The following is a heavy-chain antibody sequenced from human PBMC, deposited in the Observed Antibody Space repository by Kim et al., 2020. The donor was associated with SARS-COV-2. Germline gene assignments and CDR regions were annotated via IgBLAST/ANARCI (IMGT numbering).Heavy chain of an antibody. V-gene: IGHV3-33*05. CDR2: ISYDGSNK. D-gene: IGHD4-17*01. CDR1: GFTFSSYG. CDR3: ARDAYGDYPYYYYGMDV. J-gene: IGHJ6*02. Sequence: GGSLRLSCAASGFTFSSYGMHWVRQAPGKGLEWVAVISYDGSNKYYADSVKGRFTISRDNSKNTLYLQMNSLRAEDTAVYYCARDAYGDYPYYYYGMDVWGQGTTVTVSS.